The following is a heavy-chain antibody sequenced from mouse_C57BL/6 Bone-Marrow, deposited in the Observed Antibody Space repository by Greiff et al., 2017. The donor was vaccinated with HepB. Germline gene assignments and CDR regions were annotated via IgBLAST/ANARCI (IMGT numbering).Heavy chain of an antibody. CDR1: GYTFTDYY. V-gene: IGHV1-76*01. Sequence: QVQLQQSGAELVRPGASVKLSCKASGYTFTDYYINWVKQRPGQGLEWIARIYPGSGNTYYNEKFKGKATLTAEKSSSTAYMQLSSLTSEDSAVYFCARSKKPTTVVATDWFAYWGQGTLVTVSA. CDR2: IYPGSGNT. D-gene: IGHD1-1*01. CDR3: ARSKKPTTVVATDWFAY. J-gene: IGHJ3*01.